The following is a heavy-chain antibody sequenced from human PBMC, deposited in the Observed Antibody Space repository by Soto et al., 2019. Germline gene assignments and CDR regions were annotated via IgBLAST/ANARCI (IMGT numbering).Heavy chain of an antibody. CDR1: GGTFSSYA. CDR2: IIPIFGTA. Sequence: SLKVSCKASGGTFSSYAISWVRQAPGQGLEWMGGIIPIFGTANYAQKFQGRVTITADKSTSTAYMELSSLRSEDTAVYYCARLPRENYFDYWGQGTLVTVSS. J-gene: IGHJ4*02. CDR3: ARLPRENYFDY. V-gene: IGHV1-69*06.